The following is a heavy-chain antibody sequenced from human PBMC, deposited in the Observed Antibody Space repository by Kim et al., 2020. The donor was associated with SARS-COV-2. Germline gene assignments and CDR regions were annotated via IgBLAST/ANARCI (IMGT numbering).Heavy chain of an antibody. J-gene: IGHJ3*02. CDR3: AKRIAVAGIDAFDI. Sequence: ADSVKGSFTISRDNSKNTLYLQMNSLRAEDTAVYYCAKRIAVAGIDAFDIWGQGTMVTVSS. V-gene: IGHV3-23*01. D-gene: IGHD6-19*01.